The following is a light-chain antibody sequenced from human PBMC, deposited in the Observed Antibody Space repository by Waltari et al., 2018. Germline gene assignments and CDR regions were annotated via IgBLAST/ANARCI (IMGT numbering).Light chain of an antibody. CDR1: QDIRNY. Sequence: DIQMTQSPSSMSASVGDRVSITCQASQDIRNYLSWYQQKPGKAPKLLIYDAFNLQTGVPSRFSGCASGTDFTFTISSLQPEDIATYYCQQYKDLPRTFGQGTKVEVK. J-gene: IGKJ1*01. V-gene: IGKV1-33*01. CDR3: QQYKDLPRT. CDR2: DAF.